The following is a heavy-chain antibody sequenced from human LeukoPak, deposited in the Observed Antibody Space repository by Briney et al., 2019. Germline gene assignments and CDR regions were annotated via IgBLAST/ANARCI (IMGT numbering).Heavy chain of an antibody. V-gene: IGHV3-7*01. J-gene: IGHJ4*02. CDR2: IKEDGGEK. CDR1: GFTFSRYW. D-gene: IGHD3-10*01. CDR3: AREYYGSGSFDY. Sequence: PGGSLRLSCAASGFTFSRYWMSWVRQAPGKGLEWVANIKEDGGEKFHVDSVKGRFTISRDNAKKSLYLQMNSLRAEDTAVYYCAREYYGSGSFDYWGQGTLATVSS.